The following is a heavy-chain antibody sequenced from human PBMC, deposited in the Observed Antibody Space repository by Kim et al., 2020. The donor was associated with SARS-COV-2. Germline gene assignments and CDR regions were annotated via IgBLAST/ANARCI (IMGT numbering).Heavy chain of an antibody. CDR1: GFAFSDSP. CDR3: ATDWAAFSSGTDVFDF. Sequence: GGSLRLSCATSGFAFSDSPLHWVRQSPGTGLEWVALISADGTQKNYANSVRGRFTISRDISKRTLFLQMNSLRPDDTAVFYCATDWAAFSSGTDVFDFWG. CDR2: ISADGTQK. V-gene: IGHV3-30*01. D-gene: IGHD3-10*01. J-gene: IGHJ4*01.